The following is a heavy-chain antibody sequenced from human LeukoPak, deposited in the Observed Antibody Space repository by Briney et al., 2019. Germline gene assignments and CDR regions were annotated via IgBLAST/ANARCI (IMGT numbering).Heavy chain of an antibody. CDR3: ARGARKGDDYGGFFDY. J-gene: IGHJ4*02. Sequence: PGGSLRLSCAASGFTFSYSSMNWVRQAPGKGLEWVSYISSSSYTIYYADSVKGRFTISRDNSKNTLFLQMNSLRAEDTAVYYCARGARKGDDYGGFFDYWGQGTLVTVSS. D-gene: IGHD4-23*01. V-gene: IGHV3-48*01. CDR2: ISSSSYTI. CDR1: GFTFSYSS.